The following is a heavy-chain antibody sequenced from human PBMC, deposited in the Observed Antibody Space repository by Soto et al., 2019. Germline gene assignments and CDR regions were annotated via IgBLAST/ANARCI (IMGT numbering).Heavy chain of an antibody. Sequence: PGGSLRLSCAVSGFRIRDYHMSWIRQAPGKGLDWLSYVSRDGTTAYYTDSVRGRFTISRDNARDSLYLQMNSLRAEDTAVYYCARGHTAVTAGYWGQGTLVTVSS. V-gene: IGHV3-11*01. CDR3: ARGHTAVTAGY. J-gene: IGHJ4*02. D-gene: IGHD4-17*01. CDR1: GFRIRDYH. CDR2: VSRDGTTA.